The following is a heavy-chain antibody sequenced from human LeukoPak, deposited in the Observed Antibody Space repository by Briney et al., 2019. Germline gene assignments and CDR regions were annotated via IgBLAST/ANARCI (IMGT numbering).Heavy chain of an antibody. CDR2: IYYSGST. V-gene: IGHV4-59*01. D-gene: IGHD6-13*01. CDR3: ARGGYSSSWYTFDYYYGMDV. Sequence: SETPSLTCTVSGGSISSYYWSWIRQPPGKGLEWIGYIYYSGSTNYNPSLKSRVTISVDTSKNQFSLKLSSVTAADTAVYYCARGGYSSSWYTFDYYYGMDVWGQGTTVTVSS. J-gene: IGHJ6*02. CDR1: GGSISSYY.